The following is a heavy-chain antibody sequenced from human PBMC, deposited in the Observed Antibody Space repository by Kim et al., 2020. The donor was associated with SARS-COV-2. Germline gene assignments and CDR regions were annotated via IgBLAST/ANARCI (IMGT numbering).Heavy chain of an antibody. CDR1: GYTFTSYY. Sequence: ASVKVSCKASGYTFTSYYMHWVRQAPGQGLEWMGIINPSGGSTSYAQKFQGRVTMTRDTSMSTVYMELSSLRSEDTAVYYCARDLPSSYYESDYGDYPDNDYWGQGTLVTVSS. D-gene: IGHD4-17*01. J-gene: IGHJ4*02. V-gene: IGHV1-46*01. CDR3: ARDLPSSYYESDYGDYPDNDY. CDR2: INPSGGST.